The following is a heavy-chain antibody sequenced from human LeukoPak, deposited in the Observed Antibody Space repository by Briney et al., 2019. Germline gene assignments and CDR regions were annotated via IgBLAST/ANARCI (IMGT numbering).Heavy chain of an antibody. CDR3: ARGATVTTDILYYYYGMDV. CDR1: GGSISSYY. D-gene: IGHD4-17*01. V-gene: IGHV4-34*01. Sequence: SETLSLTCTVSGGSISSYYWSWIRQPPGKGLEWIGEINHSGSTNYNPSLKSRVTISVDTSKNQFSLRLSSVTAADTAVYYCARGATVTTDILYYYYGMDVWGQGTTVTVSS. J-gene: IGHJ6*02. CDR2: INHSGST.